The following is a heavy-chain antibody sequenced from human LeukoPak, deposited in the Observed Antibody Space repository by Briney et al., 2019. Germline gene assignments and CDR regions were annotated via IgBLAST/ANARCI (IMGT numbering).Heavy chain of an antibody. CDR3: SRHSRYSNYYGMDV. D-gene: IGHD4-11*01. J-gene: IGHJ6*02. CDR1: GGSISSTNW. CDR2: ISLTGET. V-gene: IGHV4-4*02. Sequence: SETLSLTCGVSGGSISSTNWWSWVRQPPGQGLEWIGEISLTGETNYNPSLNGRVTMSLDESRNQLSLDLTSVTAADTAIYYCSRHSRYSNYYGMDVWGQGTTVTVSS.